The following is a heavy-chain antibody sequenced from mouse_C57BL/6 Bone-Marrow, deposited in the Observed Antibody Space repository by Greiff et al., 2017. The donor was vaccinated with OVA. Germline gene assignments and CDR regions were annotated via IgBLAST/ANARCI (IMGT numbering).Heavy chain of an antibody. J-gene: IGHJ4*01. CDR2: IWGGGST. CDR3: AKHDPYYAMDY. Sequence: QVQLQQSGPGLVAPSQSLSITCTVSGFSLTSYGVDWVSQPPGKGLEWLGVIWGGGSTNSNYALMSRLSISKDNSTSQVFLKMNRLQTEDTAMYYCAKHDPYYAMDYWGQGTSVTVSS. CDR1: GFSLTSYG. V-gene: IGHV2-9*01.